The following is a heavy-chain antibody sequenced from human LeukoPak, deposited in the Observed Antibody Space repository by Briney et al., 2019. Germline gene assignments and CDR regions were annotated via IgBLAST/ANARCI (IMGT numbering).Heavy chain of an antibody. J-gene: IGHJ3*02. Sequence: SGPTLVNPTQTLTLTCTFSGFSLSTSGVGVGWIRQPPGKALEWLALIYWDDDKRYSPSLKSRLTITKDTSRNQVVLTMTNMDPVDTATYYCAHRLTSYDYVWGSYRNDAFDIWGQGTMVTVSS. CDR3: AHRLTSYDYVWGSYRNDAFDI. D-gene: IGHD3-16*02. CDR2: IYWDDDK. V-gene: IGHV2-5*02. CDR1: GFSLSTSGVG.